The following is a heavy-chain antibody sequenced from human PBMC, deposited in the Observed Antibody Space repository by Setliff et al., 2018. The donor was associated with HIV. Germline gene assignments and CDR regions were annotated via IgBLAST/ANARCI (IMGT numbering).Heavy chain of an antibody. D-gene: IGHD3-9*01. Sequence: PSETLSLTCTVSRDSINGHWWSWIRQPPGKGLEWTGSIHYSGITRYNPSLKSRLTMSVDTSKNQVSLKLTSVTAADTAVYYCARYKCINFACVGFDIWGQGTVVTVSS. CDR1: RDSINGHW. CDR3: ARYKCINFACVGFDI. CDR2: IHYSGIT. V-gene: IGHV4-59*11. J-gene: IGHJ3*02.